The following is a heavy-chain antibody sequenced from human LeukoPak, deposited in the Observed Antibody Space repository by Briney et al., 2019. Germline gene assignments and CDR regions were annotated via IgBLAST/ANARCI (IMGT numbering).Heavy chain of an antibody. D-gene: IGHD6-19*01. CDR1: GYTFTRYD. V-gene: IGHV1-8*01. J-gene: IGHJ4*02. CDR3: ASFDIAVAGTLDY. Sequence: ASVKASCKASGYTFTRYDINWVRQATGHGLKWMGWMNPNSGNTGYAQKFQGRVTMTRNTSISTAYMELSSLRSEDTAVYYCASFDIAVAGTLDYWGQGTLVTVSS. CDR2: MNPNSGNT.